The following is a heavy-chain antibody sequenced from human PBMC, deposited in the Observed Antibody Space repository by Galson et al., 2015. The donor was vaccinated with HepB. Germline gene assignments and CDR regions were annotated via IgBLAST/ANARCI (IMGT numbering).Heavy chain of an antibody. CDR3: AKGLSPTGPLDAFDI. V-gene: IGHV3-23*01. CDR2: ISGSGAST. J-gene: IGHJ3*02. D-gene: IGHD3-16*01. CDR1: GFTFSSYA. Sequence: SGAEVKKPGESLRLSCAASGFTFSSYAMSWVRQAPGKGLEWVSAISGSGASTYYADSVKGRFTTSRDNSKNTLFLQMITLRAEDTALYYCAKGLSPTGPLDAFDIWGQGTVVTVSS.